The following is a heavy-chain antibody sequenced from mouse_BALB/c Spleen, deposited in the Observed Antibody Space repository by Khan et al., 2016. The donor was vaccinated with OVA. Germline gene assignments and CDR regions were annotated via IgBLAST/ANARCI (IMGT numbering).Heavy chain of an antibody. CDR3: ARIYYGYGVSLMDY. J-gene: IGHJ4*01. D-gene: IGHD2-2*01. CDR2: ISSGGSYT. Sequence: EVELVESGGGLVKPGGSLKLSCAASGCTFSSYAMSWVRQTPEKRLEWVATISSGGSYTYYPDSVKGRFTISRDNAKNTLYLQMSSLRSEDTAMYYCARIYYGYGVSLMDYWGQGTSVTVSS. V-gene: IGHV5-9-1*01. CDR1: GCTFSSYA.